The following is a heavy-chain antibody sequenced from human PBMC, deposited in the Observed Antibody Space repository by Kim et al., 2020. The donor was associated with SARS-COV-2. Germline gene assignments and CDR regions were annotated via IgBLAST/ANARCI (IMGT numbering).Heavy chain of an antibody. Sequence: GGSLRLSCAASGFTFDDYAMHWVRQAPGKGLEWVSGISWNMGNIGYADSVKGRFTISRDNAKNSLYLQMNSLRAEDTALYYCAKDILRYCSSTSCPDGDYRGQGTLVTVSS. CDR1: GFTFDDYA. CDR3: AKDILRYCSSTSCPDGDY. CDR2: ISWNMGNI. D-gene: IGHD2-2*01. J-gene: IGHJ4*02. V-gene: IGHV3-9*01.